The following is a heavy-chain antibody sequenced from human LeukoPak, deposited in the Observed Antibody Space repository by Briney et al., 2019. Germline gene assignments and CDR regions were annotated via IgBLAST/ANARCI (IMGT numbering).Heavy chain of an antibody. CDR1: GFTFSSYG. CDR3: ARAPQMGYYYDSSGYFDY. V-gene: IGHV3-33*01. D-gene: IGHD3-22*01. Sequence: GGSLRLSCAASGFTFSSYGMHWVRQAPGKGLEWVAVIWYDGSNKYYADSVKGRFTISRDNSKNTLYLQMNSLRAEDTAVYYCARAPQMGYYYDSSGYFDYWGQGTLVTVSS. J-gene: IGHJ4*02. CDR2: IWYDGSNK.